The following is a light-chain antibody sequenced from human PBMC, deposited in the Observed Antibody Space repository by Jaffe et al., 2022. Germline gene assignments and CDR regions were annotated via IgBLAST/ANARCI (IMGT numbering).Light chain of an antibody. V-gene: IGKV3-20*01. J-gene: IGKJ4*01. Sequence: EIVLTQSPDTLSLSPEERVTLSCRASQSVRSNHLAWYQNKPGQAPRLLIYATSTRATGVPDRFSGSGSGTDFTLVISRLEPEDFAVYFCQQYDISPITFGGGTKVEI. CDR2: ATS. CDR3: QQYDISPIT. CDR1: QSVRSNH.